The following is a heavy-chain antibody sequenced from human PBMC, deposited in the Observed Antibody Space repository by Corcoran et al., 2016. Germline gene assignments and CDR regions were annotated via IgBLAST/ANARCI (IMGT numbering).Heavy chain of an antibody. Sequence: EVQLVESGGVVVQPGGSLRLSCAASGFTFDDYAMHWFRQPPGKILEWVSLITWVVGTTYYADSVKGRFTISRDNSKNSLYLQMNSLRPEDTALYYCARSFMGATSGGFDYWGQGTLVTVSS. CDR3: ARSFMGATSGGFDY. CDR1: GFTFDDYA. CDR2: ITWVVGTT. J-gene: IGHJ4*02. V-gene: IGHV3-43D*03. D-gene: IGHD1-26*01.